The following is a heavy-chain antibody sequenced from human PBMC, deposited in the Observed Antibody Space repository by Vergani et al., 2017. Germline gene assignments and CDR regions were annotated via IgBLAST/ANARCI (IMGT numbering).Heavy chain of an antibody. V-gene: IGHV5-51*01. Sequence: EVQLVPSGAEGKKPGASLKISCKDSGYSFTSYWIAWVRQLPGKGLEWMGIIYPGDSDTRYSPSFQGQVTISADKSISTAYLQWSSLKASDTAMYYCASYSSSWHYDAFDIWGQGTMVTVSS. D-gene: IGHD6-13*01. CDR3: ASYSSSWHYDAFDI. CDR2: IYPGDSDT. J-gene: IGHJ3*02. CDR1: GYSFTSYW.